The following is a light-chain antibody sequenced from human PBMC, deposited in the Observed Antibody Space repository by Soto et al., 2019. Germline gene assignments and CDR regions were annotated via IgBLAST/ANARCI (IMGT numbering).Light chain of an antibody. J-gene: IGLJ2*01. CDR3: GTWDSSLSAVV. CDR2: DNN. CDR1: SSKIGNNY. Sequence: QSVLTQPPSVSAASGQKVTISCSGSSSKIGNNYVSWYQQLPGTAPKLLIYDNNKRPSGIPDRFSGSKSGTSATLGITGLQTGDEADYYCGTWDSSLSAVVFGGGTKLTVL. V-gene: IGLV1-51*01.